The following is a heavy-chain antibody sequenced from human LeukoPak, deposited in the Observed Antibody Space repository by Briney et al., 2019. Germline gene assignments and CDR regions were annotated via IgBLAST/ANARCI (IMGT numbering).Heavy chain of an antibody. CDR3: ARGPDTAMVTFYYYYMDV. D-gene: IGHD5-18*01. V-gene: IGHV3-7*01. Sequence: PGGSLRLSCAASGFTFSSYWMSWVRQAPGKGLEWVANIKQDGSEKYYVDSVKGRFTISRDNAKNSLYLQMNSLRAEDTAVYYCARGPDTAMVTFYYYYMDVWGKGTTVTISS. CDR2: IKQDGSEK. J-gene: IGHJ6*03. CDR1: GFTFSSYW.